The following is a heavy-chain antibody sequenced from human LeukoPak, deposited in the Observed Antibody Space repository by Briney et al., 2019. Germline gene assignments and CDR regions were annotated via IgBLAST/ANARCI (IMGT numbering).Heavy chain of an antibody. CDR2: ISNDGSNK. D-gene: IGHD3-10*01. Sequence: GGSLRLSCAASGFTFSSYGMHWVRQAPGKGLEWVAVISNDGSNKYYADSVKGRFTISRDNSKNTLYLQMNSLRAEDTAVYYCARERWELRSRDYYYGMDVWGQGTTVTVSS. J-gene: IGHJ6*02. V-gene: IGHV3-30*03. CDR3: ARERWELRSRDYYYGMDV. CDR1: GFTFSSYG.